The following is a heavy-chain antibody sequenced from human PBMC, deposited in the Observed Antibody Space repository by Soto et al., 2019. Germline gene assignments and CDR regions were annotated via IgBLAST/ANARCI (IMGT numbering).Heavy chain of an antibody. CDR3: STRAYDTNGYYRFDP. CDR2: INHSGRV. D-gene: IGHD3-22*01. Sequence: KPXETLSLTCTVYGGSFSGHSWTWIRQSPGKGLEWIGDINHSGRVNYSPSLKSRVTISLDTSKNQSSMTLSAVTAADTAMYYCSTRAYDTNGYYRFDPWGQGTMVTVPS. CDR1: GGSFSGHS. V-gene: IGHV4-34*01. J-gene: IGHJ5*01.